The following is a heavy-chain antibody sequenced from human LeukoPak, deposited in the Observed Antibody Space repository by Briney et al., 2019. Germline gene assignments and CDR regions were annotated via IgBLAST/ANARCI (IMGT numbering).Heavy chain of an antibody. CDR1: GFTFSSYE. Sequence: KTGGSLRLSCAASGFTFSSYEMNWVRQAPGKGLEWVSYISSSGSTIYYADSVKGRFTISRDNAKNSLYLQMNSLRAEDTAVCYCARDRSSSSYGMDVWGKGTTVTVSS. D-gene: IGHD6-13*01. V-gene: IGHV3-48*03. J-gene: IGHJ6*04. CDR3: ARDRSSSSYGMDV. CDR2: ISSSGSTI.